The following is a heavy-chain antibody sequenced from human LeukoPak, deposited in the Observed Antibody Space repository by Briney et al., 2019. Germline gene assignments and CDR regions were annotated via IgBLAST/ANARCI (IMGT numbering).Heavy chain of an antibody. CDR2: INHSGST. CDR1: GGSFSGYY. D-gene: IGHD3-3*01. CDR3: ARARRYDFWSGYPTYYYYYMDV. J-gene: IGHJ6*03. V-gene: IGHV4-34*01. Sequence: KPSETLSLTCAVYGGSFSGYYWSWIRQPPGKGLEWIGEINHSGSTNYNPSLKSRVTISVDTSKNQFSLKLSSVTAADTAVYYCARARRYDFWSGYPTYYYYYMDVWGKGTTFTVSS.